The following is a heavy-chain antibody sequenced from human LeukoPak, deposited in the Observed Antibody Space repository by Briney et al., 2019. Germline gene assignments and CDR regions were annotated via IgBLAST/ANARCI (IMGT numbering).Heavy chain of an antibody. CDR1: GFTFSSYS. Sequence: PGGSLRLSCAASGFTFSSYSMTWVRQAPGKGLEWVSSISSSSSYIYYADSVKGRFTISRDNAKNSLYLQMNSLRAEDTAVYYCARLLFSDLYFQHWGQGTLVTVSS. CDR2: ISSSSSYI. D-gene: IGHD2/OR15-2a*01. V-gene: IGHV3-21*01. J-gene: IGHJ1*01. CDR3: ARLLFSDLYFQH.